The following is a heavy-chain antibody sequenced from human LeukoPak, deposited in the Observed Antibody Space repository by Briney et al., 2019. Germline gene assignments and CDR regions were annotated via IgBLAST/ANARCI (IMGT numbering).Heavy chain of an antibody. J-gene: IGHJ6*02. CDR3: ARRMQDYYGMDV. Sequence: GESLKISCKSSGYSFISYWIGWVRQTPGKGLEWMGIIHPGDSDTKYSPSFKGQVTISADKSINTAYLQWSSLKASDTAIYYCARRMQDYYGMDVWGQGTTVTVSS. D-gene: IGHD2-8*01. V-gene: IGHV5-51*01. CDR2: IHPGDSDT. CDR1: GYSFISYW.